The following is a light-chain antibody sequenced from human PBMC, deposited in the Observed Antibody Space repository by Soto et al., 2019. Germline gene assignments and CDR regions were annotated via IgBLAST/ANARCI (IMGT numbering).Light chain of an antibody. CDR1: QDIRTS. Sequence: DIQMTQSPSSLSASVGARISITCQASQDIRTSLSWFQQKPGRAPKLLIYGASNVETGVPSRFRGSGSGTDFTFTISSLQPEDIATYYWQQYDNLPPFTFGPGTKVDIK. V-gene: IGKV1-33*01. J-gene: IGKJ3*01. CDR2: GAS. CDR3: QQYDNLPPFT.